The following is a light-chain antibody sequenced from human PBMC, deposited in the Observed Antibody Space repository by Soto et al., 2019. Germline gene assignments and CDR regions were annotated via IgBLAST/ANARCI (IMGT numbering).Light chain of an antibody. CDR2: KAS. V-gene: IGKV1-5*03. CDR1: QSISSW. J-gene: IGKJ1*01. Sequence: DIQMTQSPSTLSSSVGDRVTITCRASQSISSWLAWYQQKPGKAPKLLIYKASSLESGVPSRFSGSGSGTEFTLTISSMKPDDFATYDCQQYNSYSTFGQGTKVDIK. CDR3: QQYNSYST.